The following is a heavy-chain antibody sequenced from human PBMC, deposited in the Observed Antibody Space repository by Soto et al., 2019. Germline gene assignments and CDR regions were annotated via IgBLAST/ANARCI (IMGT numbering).Heavy chain of an antibody. CDR3: ARASSSWSLYYYYGMDV. Sequence: SETLSLTCAVSGYSISSGYYLGWIRQPPGKGLEWIGSIYHSGSTYYNPSLKSRVTISVDTSKNQFSLKLSSVTAADTAVYYCARASSSWSLYYYYGMDVWGQGTTVTVSS. V-gene: IGHV4-38-2*01. CDR1: GYSISSGYY. J-gene: IGHJ6*02. CDR2: IYHSGST. D-gene: IGHD6-13*01.